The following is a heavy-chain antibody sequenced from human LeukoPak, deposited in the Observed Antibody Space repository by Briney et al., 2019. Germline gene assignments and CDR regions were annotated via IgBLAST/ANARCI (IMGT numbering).Heavy chain of an antibody. V-gene: IGHV1-2*02. Sequence: ASVKVSCKASGYTFTGYYMHWVRQAPGQGLEWMGWINPNSGGTNYAQKFQGRVTMTRDTSTSTAYMELSRLRSDDTAVYYCARVIVTHNWFDPWGQGTLVTVSS. J-gene: IGHJ5*02. D-gene: IGHD4-11*01. CDR3: ARVIVTHNWFDP. CDR1: GYTFTGYY. CDR2: INPNSGGT.